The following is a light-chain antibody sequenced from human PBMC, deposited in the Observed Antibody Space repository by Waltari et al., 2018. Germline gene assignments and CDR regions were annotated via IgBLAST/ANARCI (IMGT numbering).Light chain of an antibody. CDR2: DLT. CDR3: TTFARSNSSV. CDR1: RTNLGSNNY. V-gene: IGLV2-14*01. J-gene: IGLJ1*01. Sequence: QSAMTLPHSAAGSRVHPVTIASTGTRTNLGSNNYFSWYQQHPGKDPKLIIYDLTTRPSGGSIRFAGSKSGNAASLTISGLQSETDSDYSFTTFARSNSSVYGTRTKVTVL.